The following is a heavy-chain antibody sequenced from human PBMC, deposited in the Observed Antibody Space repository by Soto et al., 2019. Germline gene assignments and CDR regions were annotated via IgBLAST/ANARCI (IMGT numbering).Heavy chain of an antibody. CDR2: ISYDGSNK. CDR3: AKDSHSSGLYYFDY. Sequence: GSLRLSCAASGFTFSSYGMHWVRQAPGKGLEWVAVISYDGSNKYYADSVKGRFTISRDNSKNTLYLQMNSLRAEDTAVYYCAKDSHSSGLYYFDYWGQGTLVTVSS. D-gene: IGHD3-22*01. J-gene: IGHJ4*02. V-gene: IGHV3-30*18. CDR1: GFTFSSYG.